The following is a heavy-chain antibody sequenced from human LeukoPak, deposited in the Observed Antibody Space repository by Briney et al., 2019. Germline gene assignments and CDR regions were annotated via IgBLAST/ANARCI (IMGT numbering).Heavy chain of an antibody. CDR2: IYYSGST. Sequence: PSETLSLTCTVSGGSISSSSYYWGWIRQPPGKGLEWIGSIYYSGSTYYNPSLKSRVTISVDTSKNQFSLKLSSVTAADTAVYYCARVLEIAAAVYYYYMDVWGKGTTVTVSS. V-gene: IGHV4-39*07. J-gene: IGHJ6*03. CDR3: ARVLEIAAAVYYYYMDV. CDR1: GGSISSSSYY. D-gene: IGHD6-13*01.